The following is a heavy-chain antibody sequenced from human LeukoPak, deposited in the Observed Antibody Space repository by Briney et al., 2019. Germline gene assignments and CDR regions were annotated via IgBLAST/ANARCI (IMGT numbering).Heavy chain of an antibody. Sequence: GGSLRLSCAASGFTFSSHTMNWVRQAPGKGLEWVSYISGSSSTIYYADSVKGRFIISRDNAKDSLYLQMTSLRAEDTAVYYCARGIVVVPAARVYDYWGQGTLITVSS. CDR2: ISGSSSTI. CDR1: GFTFSSHT. J-gene: IGHJ4*02. D-gene: IGHD2-2*01. V-gene: IGHV3-48*01. CDR3: ARGIVVVPAARVYDY.